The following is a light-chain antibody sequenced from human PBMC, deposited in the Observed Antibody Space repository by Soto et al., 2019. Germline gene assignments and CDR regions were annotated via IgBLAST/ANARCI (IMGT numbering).Light chain of an antibody. Sequence: QSALTQPPSASGSPGQSVTISCTGTSRDVGDYIYVSWYQHHPGKAPKLMIYEVTKRPSGVPVRFSGSKSGNTASLTVSGLQAEDEADYYCSSYAGTNNPYVFGTGTKVTVL. V-gene: IGLV2-8*01. CDR3: SSYAGTNNPYV. CDR2: EVT. J-gene: IGLJ1*01. CDR1: SRDVGDYIY.